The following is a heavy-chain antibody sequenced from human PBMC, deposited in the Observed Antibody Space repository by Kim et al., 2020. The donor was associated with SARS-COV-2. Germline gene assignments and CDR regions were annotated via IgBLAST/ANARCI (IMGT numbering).Heavy chain of an antibody. Sequence: TTYSADTVKGRVSITRDDTKNSLYLQMNSRRAEDTALYYCAKGSLGTFDSWGQGTMVTVSS. V-gene: IGHV3-23*01. J-gene: IGHJ3*02. CDR3: AKGSLGTFDS. CDR2: TT. D-gene: IGHD3-10*01.